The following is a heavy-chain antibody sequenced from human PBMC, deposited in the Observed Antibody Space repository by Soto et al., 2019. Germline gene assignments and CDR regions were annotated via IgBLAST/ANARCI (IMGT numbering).Heavy chain of an antibody. Sequence: EVQLVESGGGLVKPGGSLTLSCAASGFSFSGGWMSWVRQAAGKGLEWVGRIKSKNDGGTTDYAAPVKGRFTISRGDLRNTLYLQMYSRRIVEPAVYYCTTDEWEWGQGTLVTVSS. CDR1: GFSFSGGW. CDR3: TTDEWE. CDR2: IKSKNDGGTT. V-gene: IGHV3-15*05. D-gene: IGHD1-26*01. J-gene: IGHJ4*02.